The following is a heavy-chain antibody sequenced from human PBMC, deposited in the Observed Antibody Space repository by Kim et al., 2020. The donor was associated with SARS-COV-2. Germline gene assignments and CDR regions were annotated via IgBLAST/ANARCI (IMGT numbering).Heavy chain of an antibody. CDR2: IWFDGSEE. Sequence: GGSLRLSCAASGFTFHRYGMHWVRQAPGKGLEWVEGIWFDGSEENYADSVKGRFTVSRDNSKNMLYLEMNSLTDEDTAVYYCAKMGNSGYYFKLWGQGVLVAVSA. D-gene: IGHD6-19*01. CDR1: GFTFHRYG. J-gene: IGHJ4*02. V-gene: IGHV3-33*03. CDR3: AKMGNSGYYFKL.